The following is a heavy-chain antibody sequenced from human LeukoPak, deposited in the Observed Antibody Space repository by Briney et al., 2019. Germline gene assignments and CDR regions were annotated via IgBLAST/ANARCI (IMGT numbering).Heavy chain of an antibody. CDR1: GFTFSSYS. J-gene: IGHJ4*02. Sequence: GGSLRLSCAASGFTFSSYSINWVRQAPGKGLEWVSSISSSSSYIYYADSVKGRFTISRDNAKNSLYLQMNSLRAEDTAVYYCARDRNWGSHLGYWGQGTLVTVSS. D-gene: IGHD7-27*01. V-gene: IGHV3-21*01. CDR2: ISSSSSYI. CDR3: ARDRNWGSHLGY.